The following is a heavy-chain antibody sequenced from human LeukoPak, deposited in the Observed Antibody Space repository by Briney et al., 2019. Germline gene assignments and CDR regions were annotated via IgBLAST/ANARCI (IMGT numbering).Heavy chain of an antibody. Sequence: PSETLSPTCTVSGGSISSGGYYWSWIRQHPGKGLEWIGYIYYSGSTYYNPSLKSRVTISVDTSKNQFSLKLSSVTAADTAVYYCARDSNTYSSWGNQFDPWGQGTLVTVSS. CDR1: GGSISSGGYY. CDR2: IYYSGST. CDR3: ARDSNTYSSWGNQFDP. J-gene: IGHJ5*02. D-gene: IGHD6-19*01. V-gene: IGHV4-31*03.